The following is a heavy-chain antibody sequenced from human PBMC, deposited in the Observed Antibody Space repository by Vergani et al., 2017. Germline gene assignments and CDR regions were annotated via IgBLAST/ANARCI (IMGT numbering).Heavy chain of an antibody. D-gene: IGHD1-7*01. CDR1: GFTFTSSA. Sequence: QMQLVQSGPEVKKPGTSVKVSCKASGFTFTSSAVQWVRQARGQRLEWIGWIVVGSGNTNYAQKFQGRVTITRDMSTSTAYMELSSLRSEDTAVYYCAAEGNYSFFDYWGQGTLVTVSS. J-gene: IGHJ4*02. CDR2: IVVGSGNT. CDR3: AAEGNYSFFDY. V-gene: IGHV1-58*01.